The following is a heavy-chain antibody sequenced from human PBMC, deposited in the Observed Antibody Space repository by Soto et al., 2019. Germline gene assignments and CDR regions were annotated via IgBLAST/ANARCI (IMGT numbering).Heavy chain of an antibody. CDR1: GFTFSSYG. D-gene: IGHD3-22*01. V-gene: IGHV3-33*01. Sequence: QVQLVESGGGVVQPGRSLRLSCAASGFTFSSYGMHWVRQAPGKGLEWVAVIWYDGSNKYYADSVKGRFTISRDNSKNTLYLQMNSLRAEDTAVYYCARYGGYPDGYFDLWGRGTLVTVSS. CDR3: ARYGGYPDGYFDL. J-gene: IGHJ2*01. CDR2: IWYDGSNK.